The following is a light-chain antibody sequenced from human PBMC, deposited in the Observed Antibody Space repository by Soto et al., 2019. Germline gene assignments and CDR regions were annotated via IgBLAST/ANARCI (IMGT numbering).Light chain of an antibody. J-gene: IGLJ2*01. V-gene: IGLV2-14*01. CDR2: EVS. CDR1: SSDIGGYNF. Sequence: QSVLTQPASVSGSPGQSITISCTGTSSDIGGYNFVSWYQHHPGKAPKLIILEVSNRPSGVSHRFSGSKSDNTASLTISGLQAEDEADYYCNSYTSYNTRIFGGGTKLTVL. CDR3: NSYTSYNTRI.